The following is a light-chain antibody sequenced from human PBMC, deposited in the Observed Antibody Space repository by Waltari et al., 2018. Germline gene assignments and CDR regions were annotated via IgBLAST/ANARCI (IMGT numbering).Light chain of an antibody. CDR1: QSVSSN. CDR3: QQYNRWPPIT. CDR2: DAS. V-gene: IGKV3-15*01. J-gene: IGKJ5*01. Sequence: EIVMTQSPATLSVSPGETATLSCRASQSVSSNVAWYQKKPGQAPRPLIYDASTRAPSIPARFRGSGSGTEFTLTISSLQSEDFAVYYCQQYNRWPPITFGHGTRLEI.